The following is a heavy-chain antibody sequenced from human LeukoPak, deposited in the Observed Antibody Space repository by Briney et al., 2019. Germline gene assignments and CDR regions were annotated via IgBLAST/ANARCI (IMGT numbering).Heavy chain of an antibody. J-gene: IGHJ4*02. CDR3: ASIMRDYYDSSGTLFDY. CDR2: IYSGGST. V-gene: IGHV3-66*01. Sequence: GGSLRLSCAASGFTVSSNYMSWVRQAPGKGLEWVSIIYSGGSTYYADSVKDRFTTSRDNSKNTLYLQMNSLRAEDTAVYYCASIMRDYYDSSGTLFDYWGQGTLVTVSS. CDR1: GFTVSSNY. D-gene: IGHD3-22*01.